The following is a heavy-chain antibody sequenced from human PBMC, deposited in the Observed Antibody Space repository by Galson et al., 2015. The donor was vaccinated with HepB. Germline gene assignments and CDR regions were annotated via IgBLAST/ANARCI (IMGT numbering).Heavy chain of an antibody. CDR1: GFTFSSYA. J-gene: IGHJ1*01. CDR3: ARTSPYNWNDNGRGYFQH. CDR2: ISYDGSNK. V-gene: IGHV3-30*04. Sequence: SLRLSCAASGFTFSSYAMHWVRQAPGKGLEWVAVISYDGSNKYYADSVKGRFTISRDNSKNTLYLQMNSLRAEDTAVYYCARTSPYNWNDNGRGYFQHWGQGTLVTVSS. D-gene: IGHD1-1*01.